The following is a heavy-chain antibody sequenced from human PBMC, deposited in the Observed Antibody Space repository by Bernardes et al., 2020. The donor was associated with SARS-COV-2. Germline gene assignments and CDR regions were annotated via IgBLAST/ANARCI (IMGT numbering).Heavy chain of an antibody. V-gene: IGHV3-30*18. J-gene: IGHJ4*02. D-gene: IGHD5-18*01. CDR2: IPYDESDK. CDR3: AKSKGTSMDPSLDY. CDR1: GFTFSGYG. Sequence: GGSLRLSCAASGFTFSGYGMHWVRQAPGKGLEWVAGIPYDESDKYYVDFVKGRFIISRDNSRSTLYLQMNSLRAEDTAVYFCAKSKGTSMDPSLDYWGQGTRVTVSS.